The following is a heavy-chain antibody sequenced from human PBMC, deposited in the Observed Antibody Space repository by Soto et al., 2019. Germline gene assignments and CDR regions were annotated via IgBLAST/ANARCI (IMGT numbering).Heavy chain of an antibody. Sequence: QVQLVQSGAELKKPGASVKVSCKASGYTFSNYDMNWVRQATGQGPEWIGWVNPNNGDTGYAQKSQGGVTLTTDISTTTAYMKLTTLRSEGTAIYYCAKVSRKGSAIDFDYWGQGTLITVSS. CDR1: GYTFSNYD. D-gene: IGHD3-22*01. V-gene: IGHV1-8*01. CDR3: AKVSRKGSAIDFDY. CDR2: VNPNNGDT. J-gene: IGHJ4*02.